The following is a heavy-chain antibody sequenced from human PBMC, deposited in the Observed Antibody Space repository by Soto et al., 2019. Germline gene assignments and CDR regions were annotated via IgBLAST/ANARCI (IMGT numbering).Heavy chain of an antibody. CDR1: GFTVSSNY. D-gene: IGHD5-12*01. V-gene: IGHV3-66*01. Sequence: GGSLRLSCAASGFTVSSNYMSWVRQAPGKGLEWVSVIYSGGSTYYADSVKGRFTISRDNSKNTLYLQMNSLRAEDTAVYYCARVLRGYSGYDYNPSLYYYYYYMDVWGKGTTVTVSS. CDR3: ARVLRGYSGYDYNPSLYYYYYYMDV. CDR2: IYSGGST. J-gene: IGHJ6*03.